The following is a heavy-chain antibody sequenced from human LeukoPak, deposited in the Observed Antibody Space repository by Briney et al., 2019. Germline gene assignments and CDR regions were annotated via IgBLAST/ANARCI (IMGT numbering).Heavy chain of an antibody. CDR1: GFTVSSNY. J-gene: IGHJ4*02. CDR2: IYSGGST. V-gene: IGHV3-53*01. CDR3: ARGGIAAAGPDY. Sequence: GGSLRLSCAASGFTVSSNYMSWVRQAPGKGLEWVSVIYSGGSTCYADSVKGRFTISRDNSKNTLYLQMNSLRAEDTAVYYCARGGIAAAGPDYWGQGTLVTVSS. D-gene: IGHD6-13*01.